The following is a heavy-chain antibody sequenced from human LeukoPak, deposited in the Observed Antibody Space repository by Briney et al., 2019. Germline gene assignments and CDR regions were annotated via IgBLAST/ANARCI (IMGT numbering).Heavy chain of an antibody. Sequence: VASVKVSCKASGYTFTSYYMHWVRQAPGQRLEWMGWINAGNGHTKYSQEFQGRLTITRDTSANIVYMDLSSLRSEDMAVYYCARGRWVATNQAYYFDDWGQGTLVTVSS. CDR2: INAGNGHT. V-gene: IGHV1-3*03. D-gene: IGHD5-12*01. CDR3: ARGRWVATNQAYYFDD. J-gene: IGHJ4*02. CDR1: GYTFTSYY.